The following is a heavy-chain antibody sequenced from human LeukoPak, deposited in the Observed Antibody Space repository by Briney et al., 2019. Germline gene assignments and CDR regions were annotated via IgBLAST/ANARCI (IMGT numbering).Heavy chain of an antibody. J-gene: IGHJ3*02. CDR1: GFTFDDYA. D-gene: IGHD5-24*01. Sequence: PGGSLRLSCAASGFTFDDYAMHWVRQAPGKGLEWVSGISWNSGSIGYADSVKGRFTISRDNAKNSLYLQMNSLRAEDTALYYCAKLTGRDGYNFDRVRDHDAFDIWGQGTMVTVSS. CDR2: ISWNSGSI. V-gene: IGHV3-9*01. CDR3: AKLTGRDGYNFDRVRDHDAFDI.